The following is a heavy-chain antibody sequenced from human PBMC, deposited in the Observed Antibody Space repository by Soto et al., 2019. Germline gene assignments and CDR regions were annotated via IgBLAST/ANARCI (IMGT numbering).Heavy chain of an antibody. V-gene: IGHV3-7*03. CDR2: IKQDGSEK. J-gene: IGHJ4*02. D-gene: IGHD3-3*01. CDR3: ARDRIFGVVITSYYFDF. Sequence: GGSLRLSCAASGFTFSSYWMSWVRQAPGKGLEWVANIKQDGSEKYYVDSVKGRFTISRDNAKNSLYLQMNSLRAEDTAVYYCARDRIFGVVITSYYFDFWGKGTLVTV. CDR1: GFTFSSYW.